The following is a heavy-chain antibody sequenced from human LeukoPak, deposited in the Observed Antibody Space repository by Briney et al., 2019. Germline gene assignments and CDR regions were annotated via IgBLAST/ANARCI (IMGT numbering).Heavy chain of an antibody. CDR1: GYSFTNYW. Sequence: GESLKISCKGSGYSFTNYWIGWVRQMPGKGLEWMGIIYPADSDTRNSPSFQGQVTISADKSISTAYLQWSSLKASDTAMYYCARRSQMATIDFDYRGQGTLVTVSS. CDR3: ARRSQMATIDFDY. CDR2: IYPADSDT. D-gene: IGHD5-24*01. J-gene: IGHJ4*02. V-gene: IGHV5-51*01.